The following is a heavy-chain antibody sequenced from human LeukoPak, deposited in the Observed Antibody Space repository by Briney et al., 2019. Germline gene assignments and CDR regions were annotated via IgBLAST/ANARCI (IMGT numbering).Heavy chain of an antibody. CDR1: GGTFSSYA. V-gene: IGHV1-69*04. CDR3: ARGGGLAGDAFDI. CDR2: IIPILGIA. Sequence: SVKVSCKASGGTFSSYAISWVRQAPGQGLEWMGRIIPILGIANYAQKFQGRVTITADKSTSTAYMELSSLRSEDTAVYYCARGGGLAGDAFDIWGQGTMVTVSS. J-gene: IGHJ3*02. D-gene: IGHD1-26*01.